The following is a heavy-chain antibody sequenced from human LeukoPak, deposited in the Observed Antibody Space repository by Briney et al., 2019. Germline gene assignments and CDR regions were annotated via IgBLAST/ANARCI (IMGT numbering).Heavy chain of an antibody. D-gene: IGHD1-26*01. Sequence: KSSETLSLTCTVSGGSISSSSYYWGWIRQPPGKGLEWIGSIYYSGSTYYNPSLKSRVTISVDTSKNQFSLKLSSVTAADTAVYYCARVVGATRLGAFDIWGQGTMVTVSS. CDR3: ARVVGATRLGAFDI. CDR2: IYYSGST. J-gene: IGHJ3*02. CDR1: GGSISSSSYY. V-gene: IGHV4-39*07.